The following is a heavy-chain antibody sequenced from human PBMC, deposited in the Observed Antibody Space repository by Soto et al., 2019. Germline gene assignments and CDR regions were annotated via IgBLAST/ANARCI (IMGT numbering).Heavy chain of an antibody. V-gene: IGHV3-33*01. CDR2: IWYDGSNK. Sequence: PGGSLRLSCAASGFTFSSYGMHWVRQAPGKGLEWVAVIWYDGSNKYYADSVKGRFTISRDNSKNTLYLQMNSLRAEDTAVYYCARVPGSWHYGMDVWGQGTTVTVSS. J-gene: IGHJ6*02. CDR1: GFTFSSYG. D-gene: IGHD3-10*01. CDR3: ARVPGSWHYGMDV.